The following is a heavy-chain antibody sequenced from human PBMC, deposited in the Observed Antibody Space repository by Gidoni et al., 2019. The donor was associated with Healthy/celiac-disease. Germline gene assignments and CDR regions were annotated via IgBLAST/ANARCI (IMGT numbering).Heavy chain of an antibody. CDR3: ARGHYDSSGYFKVGGSFDP. CDR2: ISYDGSNK. V-gene: IGHV3-30-3*01. CDR1: GFTFSSYA. J-gene: IGHJ5*02. D-gene: IGHD3-22*01. Sequence: GGGVVQPGRSLRLSCAASGFTFSSYAMHWVRQAPGKGLEWVAVISYDGSNKYYADSVKGRFTISRDNSKNTLYLQMNSLRAEDTAVYYCARGHYDSSGYFKVGGSFDPWGQGTLVTVSS.